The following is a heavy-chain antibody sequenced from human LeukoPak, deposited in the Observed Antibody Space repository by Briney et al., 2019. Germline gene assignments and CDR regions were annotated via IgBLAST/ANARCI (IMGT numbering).Heavy chain of an antibody. V-gene: IGHV3-21*01. CDR3: ARRFRIVGATTGLIDY. J-gene: IGHJ4*02. D-gene: IGHD1-26*01. CDR2: ISSSSSYI. Sequence: GGSLRLSCAASGFTFSGYSMNWVRQAPGKGLEWVSSISSSSSYIYYADSVKGRFTISRDNAKNSLYLQMNSLRAEDTAVYYCARRFRIVGATTGLIDYWGQGTLVTVSS. CDR1: GFTFSGYS.